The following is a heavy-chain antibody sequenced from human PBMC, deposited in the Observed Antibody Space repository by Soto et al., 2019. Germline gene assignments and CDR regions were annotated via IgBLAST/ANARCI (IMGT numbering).Heavy chain of an antibody. CDR1: GLTFSSYA. CDR2: ISGSSGSI. CDR3: ARRVYEQQLAFDY. V-gene: IGHV3-21*01. D-gene: IGHD6-13*01. J-gene: IGHJ4*02. Sequence: GGPLRHSCAASGLTFSSYAMILVRQATGKGLEWVSVISGSSGSIYYADSVKGRFTISRDNAKNSLYLQMNSLRAEDTAVYYCARRVYEQQLAFDYWGQGTLVTVSS.